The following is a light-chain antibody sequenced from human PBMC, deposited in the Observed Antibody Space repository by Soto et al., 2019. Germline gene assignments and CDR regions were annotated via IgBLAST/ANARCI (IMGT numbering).Light chain of an antibody. V-gene: IGKV1-5*03. J-gene: IGKJ1*01. CDR2: QAS. Sequence: DIQMTQSPSTLSASVGDRVTITCRASQSISSWLAWFQQKPGKAPKLLIAQASYLESGVPSRFAGSESGTAFTLTISSLQPDDFATYYCQEYKTYSRTFGQVTKVEV. CDR3: QEYKTYSRT. CDR1: QSISSW.